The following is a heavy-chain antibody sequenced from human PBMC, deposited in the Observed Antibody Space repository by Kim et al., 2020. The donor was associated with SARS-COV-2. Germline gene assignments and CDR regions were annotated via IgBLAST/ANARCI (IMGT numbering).Heavy chain of an antibody. CDR3: ASGIPVRHYYYGMDV. Sequence: QKFQGRVTITADESTSTAYMELSSLRSEDTAVYYCASGIPVRHYYYGMDVWGQGTTVTVSS. J-gene: IGHJ6*02. V-gene: IGHV1-69*01. D-gene: IGHD1-1*01.